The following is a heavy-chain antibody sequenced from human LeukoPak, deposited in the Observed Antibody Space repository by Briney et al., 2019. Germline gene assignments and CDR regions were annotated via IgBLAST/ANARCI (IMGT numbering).Heavy chain of an antibody. Sequence: GGSLRLSCAASGFTFSMHGMHWVRQAPGKGLEWVAFIRYDGSNKYYIDSVKGRFTISRDNDKNSLYLQMNSLRVEDTAVYYCARVFRPSLTVFIIRGAFDIWGQGTMVTVSS. CDR2: IRYDGSNK. J-gene: IGHJ3*02. V-gene: IGHV3-30*02. D-gene: IGHD3-3*01. CDR1: GFTFSMHG. CDR3: ARVFRPSLTVFIIRGAFDI.